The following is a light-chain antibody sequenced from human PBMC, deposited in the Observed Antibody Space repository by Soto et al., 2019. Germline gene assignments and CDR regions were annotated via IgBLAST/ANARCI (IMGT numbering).Light chain of an antibody. J-gene: IGKJ4*01. CDR3: HQYSSSPLT. CDR1: QSVSSN. CDR2: GES. V-gene: IGKV3-20*01. Sequence: EIVMTQSPATLSLFSGERANLSLRATQSVSSNLAWYQQKTGQDPRLLIYGESTRATGITDRFSGSGSGTDFTLNISRLEPEELAVYDCHQYSSSPLTVGGVTKVEIK.